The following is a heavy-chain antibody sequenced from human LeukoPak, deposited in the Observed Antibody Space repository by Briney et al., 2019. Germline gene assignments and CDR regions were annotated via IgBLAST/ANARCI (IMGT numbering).Heavy chain of an antibody. CDR3: AGNTMVRGASRWVLDY. D-gene: IGHD3-10*01. Sequence: SETLSLTCTVSGYSISSGYYWGWIRQPPGKGLEWIGSIYHSGSTYYNPSLKSRVTISVDTSKNQFSLKLSSVTAADTAVYYCAGNTMVRGASRWVLDYWGQGTLVTVSS. CDR1: GYSISSGYY. J-gene: IGHJ4*02. CDR2: IYHSGST. V-gene: IGHV4-38-2*02.